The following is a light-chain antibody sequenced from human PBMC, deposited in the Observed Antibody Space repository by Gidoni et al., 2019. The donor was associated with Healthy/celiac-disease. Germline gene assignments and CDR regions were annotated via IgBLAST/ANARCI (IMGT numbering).Light chain of an antibody. J-gene: IGKJ4*01. CDR3: QQRSNWPPLT. CDR1: QSVSSY. CDR2: DAS. Sequence: IVFTQSPATLSLSPGERATLSCRASQSVSSYLAWYQQKPGQAPRLLIYDASNRATGIPARFSGSGSGTDFTLTISSLEPEDFAVYYCQQRSNWPPLTFGGXTKVEIK. V-gene: IGKV3-11*01.